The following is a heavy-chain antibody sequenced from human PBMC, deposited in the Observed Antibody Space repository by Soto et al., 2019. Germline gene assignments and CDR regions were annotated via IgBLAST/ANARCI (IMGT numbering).Heavy chain of an antibody. D-gene: IGHD6-13*01. CDR1: GGTFSSYA. Sequence: QVQLVQSGAEVKKSGSSVKVSCKASGGTFSSYAISWVRQAPGQGLEWMGGIIPIFGTANYAQKFQGRVTITADKSTSSAYMELSSLRSEETAVYYCARSSNLHSSPKDYWGQGTLVTVSS. J-gene: IGHJ4*02. CDR3: ARSSNLHSSPKDY. CDR2: IIPIFGTA. V-gene: IGHV1-69*06.